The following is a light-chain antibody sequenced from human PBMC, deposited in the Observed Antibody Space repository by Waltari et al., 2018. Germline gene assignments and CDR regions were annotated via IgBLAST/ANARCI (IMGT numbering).Light chain of an antibody. Sequence: DIVMTQSPLSLPVTPGEPASISCRSSQSLLYSNGNNYVNWYLQKPGQSPQLLIYLVSKRASGVPDRVSGSGSGTDFTLKISRVEAEDVGVYYCMQPLQTPWTFGQGTKVEIK. CDR1: QSLLYSNGNNY. CDR2: LVS. V-gene: IGKV2-28*01. CDR3: MQPLQTPWT. J-gene: IGKJ1*01.